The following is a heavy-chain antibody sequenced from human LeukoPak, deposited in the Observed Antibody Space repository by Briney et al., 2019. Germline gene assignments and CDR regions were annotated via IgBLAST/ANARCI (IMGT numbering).Heavy chain of an antibody. CDR2: IKPDGSEK. Sequence: GGSXRLSCAASGFAFSNYWMSWVRQAPGKGLERVANIKPDGSEKYYVASVKGRFTTSRDNAKNSLYLQLNSLRVEDTAVYYCARGLGTRGYSYYYMDVWGTGTTVTVSS. CDR1: GFAFSNYW. CDR3: ARGLGTRGYSYYYMDV. V-gene: IGHV3-7*01. J-gene: IGHJ6*03. D-gene: IGHD3-16*01.